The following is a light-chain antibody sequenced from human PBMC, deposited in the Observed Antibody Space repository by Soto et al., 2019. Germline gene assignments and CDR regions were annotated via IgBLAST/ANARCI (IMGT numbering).Light chain of an antibody. Sequence: DVPMALFPSAMSASFGSTITITFRASQNIDTYLNWYRQKPGKAPKLLIYAASSLQSGVPSRFSGSGSGTDFTLTSSSLQPEDFATYYCQQSYSFVTFGGGTKVDIK. CDR3: QQSYSFVT. J-gene: IGKJ4*01. V-gene: IGKV1-39*01. CDR2: AAS. CDR1: QNIDTY.